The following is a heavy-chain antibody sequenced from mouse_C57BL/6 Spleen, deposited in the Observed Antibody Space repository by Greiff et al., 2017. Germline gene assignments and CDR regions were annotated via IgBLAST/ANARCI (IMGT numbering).Heavy chain of an antibody. V-gene: IGHV1-64*01. Sequence: VQLQQSGAELVKPGASVKLSCKASGYTFTSYWMHWVKQRPGQGLEWIGMIHPNSGSTNYNEKFKSKATLTVDKSSSTAYMQLSSLTSEDSAVYYCARNTLSSYDAMDYWGQGTSVTVSS. CDR2: IHPNSGST. J-gene: IGHJ4*01. D-gene: IGHD1-1*01. CDR3: ARNTLSSYDAMDY. CDR1: GYTFTSYW.